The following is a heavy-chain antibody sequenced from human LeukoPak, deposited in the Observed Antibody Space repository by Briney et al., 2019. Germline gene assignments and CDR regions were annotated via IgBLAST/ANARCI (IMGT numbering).Heavy chain of an antibody. CDR3: ARDIGARITGTTGMFDP. V-gene: IGHV1-3*03. CDR1: GYTFTSYA. D-gene: IGHD1-7*01. J-gene: IGHJ5*02. Sequence: ASVKVSCKASGYTFTSYAMYWVRQAPGHRGEWMGWINAGNGKAKYSQEFQGRVNITRDTSASTAYMALSSLRSEDLAGYYCARDIGARITGTTGMFDPWGPGTQVSVSS. CDR2: INAGNGKA.